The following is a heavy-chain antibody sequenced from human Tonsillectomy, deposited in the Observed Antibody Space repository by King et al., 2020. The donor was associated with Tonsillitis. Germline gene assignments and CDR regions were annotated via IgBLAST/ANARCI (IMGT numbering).Heavy chain of an antibody. D-gene: IGHD3-22*01. CDR1: GFIFSSYG. CDR3: AKEEGGGGYYAGIDY. V-gene: IGHV3-30*18. CDR2: ISYDGTNK. J-gene: IGHJ4*02. Sequence: VQLVESGGGVVQPGRSLRLSCTASGFIFSSYGMHWVRQAPGKGLEWVAVISYDGTNKYYTDYVKGRFTISRDNSKNTLYLQMKSLRAEDTAVYYCAKEEGGGGYYAGIDYWGPGTLVTVSS.